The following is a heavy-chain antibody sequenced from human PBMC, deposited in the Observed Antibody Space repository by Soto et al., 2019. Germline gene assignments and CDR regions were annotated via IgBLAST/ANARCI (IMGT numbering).Heavy chain of an antibody. D-gene: IGHD5-18*01. Sequence: ASVKLSCKDCGYTFTSYGISWVRQAPGQGLEWMGWISAYNGNTNYAQKFQGRVTMTRNTSISTAYMELSSLRSEDTAVYYCARKPRYSYVPVDVWGQGTTLTVSS. CDR3: ARKPRYSYVPVDV. CDR2: ISAYNGNT. CDR1: GYTFTSYG. V-gene: IGHV1-18*01. J-gene: IGHJ6*02.